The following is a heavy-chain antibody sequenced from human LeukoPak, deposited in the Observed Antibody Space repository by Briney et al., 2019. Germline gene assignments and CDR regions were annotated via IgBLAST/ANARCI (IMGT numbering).Heavy chain of an antibody. J-gene: IGHJ4*02. Sequence: GGSLRLSCTASGFTFGDYAMSWFRQAPGKGLEWVGFIRSKAYGGTTEYAASVKGRFTISRDDSKSIAYLQMNSLRAEDTAVYYCASREENTVIDRYWGQGTLVTVSS. D-gene: IGHD4-17*01. V-gene: IGHV3-49*03. CDR3: ASREENTVIDRY. CDR1: GFTFGDYA. CDR2: IRSKAYGGTT.